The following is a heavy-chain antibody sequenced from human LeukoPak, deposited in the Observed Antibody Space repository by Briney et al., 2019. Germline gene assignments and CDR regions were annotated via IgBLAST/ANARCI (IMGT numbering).Heavy chain of an antibody. CDR3: ARPGASIAAPPGAFDI. V-gene: IGHV4-4*07. CDR1: GGSISSYY. Sequence: SETLSLTRTVSGGSISSYYWSWIRQPAGKGLEWIGRIYTSGSTNYNPSLKSRVTMSVDTSKNQSSLKLSSVTAADTAVYYCARPGASIAAPPGAFDIWGQGTMVTVSS. D-gene: IGHD6-6*01. CDR2: IYTSGST. J-gene: IGHJ3*02.